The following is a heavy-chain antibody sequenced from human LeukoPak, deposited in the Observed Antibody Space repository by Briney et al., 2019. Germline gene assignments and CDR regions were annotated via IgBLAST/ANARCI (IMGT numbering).Heavy chain of an antibody. J-gene: IGHJ6*03. CDR2: IRYDGSNK. V-gene: IGHV3-30*02. Sequence: PGGSLRLSCAASGFTVSSYGMHWVRQTPGKGLEWVAFIRYDGSNKYYADSVKGRFTISRDNSKNTLYLQMNSLRAEDTAVYYCAKGGSEAYYYYMDVWGKGTTVTVSS. D-gene: IGHD3-10*01. CDR1: GFTVSSYG. CDR3: AKGGSEAYYYYMDV.